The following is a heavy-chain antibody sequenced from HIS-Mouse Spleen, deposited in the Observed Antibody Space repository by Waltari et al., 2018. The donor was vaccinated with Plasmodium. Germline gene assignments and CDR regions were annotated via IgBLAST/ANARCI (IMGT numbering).Heavy chain of an antibody. V-gene: IGHV3-7*01. CDR3: ASSWYWYFDL. CDR1: GFTFGRYW. Sequence: EVQLVESGGGLVQPGGSLRLSCAASGFTFGRYWVSWVRQAPGEGLEWVANIKQDGSEKYYVDSVKGRFTISRDNAKNSLYLQMNSLRAEDTAVYYCASSWYWYFDLWGRGTLVTVSS. D-gene: IGHD6-13*01. CDR2: IKQDGSEK. J-gene: IGHJ2*01.